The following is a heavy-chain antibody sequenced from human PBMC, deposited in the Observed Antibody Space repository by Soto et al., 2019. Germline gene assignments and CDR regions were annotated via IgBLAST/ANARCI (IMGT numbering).Heavy chain of an antibody. CDR3: ARVIVVVPAAIPSDAFDI. CDR1: GFTFSDHY. J-gene: IGHJ3*02. Sequence: PGGSLRLSCAASGFTFSDHYMDWVRQAPGKGLEWVGRTRNKANSYTTEYAASVKGRFTISRDDSKNSLYLQMNSLKTEDTAVYYCARVIVVVPAAIPSDAFDIWGQGTMVPVSS. CDR2: TRNKANSYTT. V-gene: IGHV3-72*01. D-gene: IGHD2-2*01.